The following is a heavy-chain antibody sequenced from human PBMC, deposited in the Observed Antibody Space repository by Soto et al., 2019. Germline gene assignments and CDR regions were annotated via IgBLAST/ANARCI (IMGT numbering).Heavy chain of an antibody. V-gene: IGHV3-11*01. D-gene: IGHD2-15*01. CDR1: GFTLSDYY. Sequence: GGSLRLSCVASGFTLSDYYISWIRQAPGKGLEWVSYIGSSGTIIYHADSVKGRFTISRDNAKNSLFLQMNSLRAEDTAVYYCARGKSIFYGMDVWGQGTTVTVSS. CDR2: IGSSGTII. CDR3: ARGKSIFYGMDV. J-gene: IGHJ6*02.